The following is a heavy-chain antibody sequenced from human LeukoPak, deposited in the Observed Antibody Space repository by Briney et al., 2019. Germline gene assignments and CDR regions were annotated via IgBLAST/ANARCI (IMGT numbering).Heavy chain of an antibody. CDR2: INPSGGST. V-gene: IGHV1-46*03. D-gene: IGHD2-15*01. CDR3: ARGTYCSGGSCPYRTNYYYYYMDV. J-gene: IGHJ6*03. CDR1: GGTFSSYA. Sequence: EASVKVSCKASGGTFSSYAISWVRQAPGQGLEWMGIINPSGGSTSYAQKFQGRVTMTRDTSTSTVYMELSSLRSEDTAVYYCARGTYCSGGSCPYRTNYYYYYMDVWGKGTTVTVSS.